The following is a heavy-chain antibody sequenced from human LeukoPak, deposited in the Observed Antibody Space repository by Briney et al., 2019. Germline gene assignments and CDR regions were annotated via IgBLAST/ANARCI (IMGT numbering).Heavy chain of an antibody. CDR2: INPSGGST. CDR1: GYTFTSYY. J-gene: IGHJ3*02. CDR3: ARAARITMIVVVTAGDAFDI. Sequence: GASVKVSCKASGYTFTSYYMHWVRQAPGQGLGWMGIINPSGGSTSYAQKFQGRVTMTRDTSTSTVYMELSSLRSEDTAVYYCARAARITMIVVVTAGDAFDIWGQGTMVTVSS. D-gene: IGHD3-22*01. V-gene: IGHV1-46*01.